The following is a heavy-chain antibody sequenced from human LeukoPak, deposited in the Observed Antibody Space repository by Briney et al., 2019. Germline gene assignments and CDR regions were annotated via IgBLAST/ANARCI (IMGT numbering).Heavy chain of an antibody. J-gene: IGHJ4*02. CDR2: IYYSGTT. V-gene: IGHV4-31*03. CDR1: GGSISSGGYY. CDR3: ARATGYSGYSTYIYYFDY. Sequence: PSQTLSLTCTVSGGSISSGGYYWSWIRQHPGKGLEWIGYIYYSGTTYYNPSLKSRLTISVDTSKTQFSLKLSSVTAADTAVYYCARATGYSGYSTYIYYFDYWGQGTLVTVSS. D-gene: IGHD5-12*01.